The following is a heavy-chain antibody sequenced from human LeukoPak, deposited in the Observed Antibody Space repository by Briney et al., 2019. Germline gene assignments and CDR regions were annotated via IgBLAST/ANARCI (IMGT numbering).Heavy chain of an antibody. Sequence: ASVKVSCKASGYTFTGYYMHWVRQAPGQGLGWMGWINPNSGGTNYAQKFQGRVTMTRDTSISTAYMELSRLRSDDSAVYYCARVKGITIFGVVTPSLFDYWGQGTLVTVSS. CDR1: GYTFTGYY. J-gene: IGHJ4*02. CDR2: INPNSGGT. CDR3: ARVKGITIFGVVTPSLFDY. V-gene: IGHV1-2*02. D-gene: IGHD3-3*01.